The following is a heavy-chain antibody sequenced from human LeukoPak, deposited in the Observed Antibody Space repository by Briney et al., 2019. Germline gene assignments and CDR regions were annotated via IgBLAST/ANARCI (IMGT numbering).Heavy chain of an antibody. Sequence: GGSLRLSCAASGFTFSSYSMNWVRQAPGKGLEWVSSISSSSSYIYYADSVKGRFTISRDNAKNSLYLQMNSLRAEDTAVYYCARHPYYYDFWSGNMDVWGKGTAVTVSS. D-gene: IGHD3-3*01. CDR2: ISSSSSYI. J-gene: IGHJ6*03. CDR3: ARHPYYYDFWSGNMDV. CDR1: GFTFSSYS. V-gene: IGHV3-21*01.